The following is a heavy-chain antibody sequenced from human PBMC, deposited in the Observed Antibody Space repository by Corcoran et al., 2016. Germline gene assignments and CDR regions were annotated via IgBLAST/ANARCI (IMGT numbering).Heavy chain of an antibody. D-gene: IGHD3-16*02. CDR1: GYTFTGYY. V-gene: IGHV1-2*02. CDR3: AKSGALGELSGYDY. CDR2: INPNSGGT. Sequence: QVQLVRSGAAVKKPVASVTVYCKASGYTFTGYYMHWVRQAPGQGLEWMGWINPNSGGTNYAQKFQGRVTMTRDTSISPAYMELSRLRSDDTAVYYCAKSGALGELSGYDYWGQGTLVTVS. J-gene: IGHJ4*02.